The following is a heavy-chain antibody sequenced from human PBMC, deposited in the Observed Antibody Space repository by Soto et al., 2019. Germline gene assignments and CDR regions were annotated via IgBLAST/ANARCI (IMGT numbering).Heavy chain of an antibody. V-gene: IGHV3-30*18. CDR1: GFTFSSYG. CDR3: AKELAAGTFDYYYGMDV. Sequence: GGSLRLSCAASGFTFSSYGMHWVRQAPGKGLEWVAVISYDGSNKYYADSVKGRFTISRDNSKNTLYLQMNSLRAEDTAVYYCAKELAAGTFDYYYGMDVWGQGTTVTVSS. D-gene: IGHD6-13*01. J-gene: IGHJ6*02. CDR2: ISYDGSNK.